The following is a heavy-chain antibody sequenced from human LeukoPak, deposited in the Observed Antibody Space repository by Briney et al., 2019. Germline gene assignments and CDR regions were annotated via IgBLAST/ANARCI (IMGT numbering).Heavy chain of an antibody. CDR2: INPSGGST. CDR1: GYTFTSYY. V-gene: IGHV1-46*01. Sequence: GASLKVSCKASGYTFTSYYMHWVRQAPGQGLEWMGIINPSGGSTSYAQKFQGRVTMTRDTSTSTVYMELSSLRSEDTAVYYCARDWRLRSRGEGYYYYMDVWGKGTTVTVSS. CDR3: ARDWRLRSRGEGYYYYMDV. J-gene: IGHJ6*03. D-gene: IGHD5-12*01.